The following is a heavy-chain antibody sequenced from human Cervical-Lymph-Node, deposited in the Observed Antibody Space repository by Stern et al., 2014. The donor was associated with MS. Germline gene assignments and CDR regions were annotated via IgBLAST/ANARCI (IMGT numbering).Heavy chain of an antibody. V-gene: IGHV2-70*15. J-gene: IGHJ4*02. D-gene: IGHD6-19*01. CDR1: GFSLTTSGMC. CDR3: ARTRFSSGWYYFDY. CDR2: IDWDDDK. Sequence: QVTLRESGPALVRPTPTLTLTCTFSGFSLTTSGMCVAWIRPPPGKALEWLARIDWDDDKYYNTSLKTRLTISKDTSKNQVVLTMTNMDPVDTATYYCARTRFSSGWYYFDYWGQGTLVTVSS.